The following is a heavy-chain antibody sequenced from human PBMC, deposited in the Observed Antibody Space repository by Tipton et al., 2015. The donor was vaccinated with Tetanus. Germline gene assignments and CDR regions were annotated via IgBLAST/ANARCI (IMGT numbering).Heavy chain of an antibody. Sequence: SLRLSCRASGFNFMGYGMHWVRRAPGKGLEWVAAIWFDGSRTEYADSVKRRFTISRDNSNGMVYLEMGSLRDEDTAVFYCARDAYYQTHHYKYFDCWGQGVRVAFSS. V-gene: IGHV3-33*01. J-gene: IGHJ4*02. CDR2: IWFDGSRT. CDR3: ARDAYYQTHHYKYFDC. CDR1: GFNFMGYG. D-gene: IGHD2-21*01.